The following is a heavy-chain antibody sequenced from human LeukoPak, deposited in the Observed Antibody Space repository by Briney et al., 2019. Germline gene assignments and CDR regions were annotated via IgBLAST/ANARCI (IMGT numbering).Heavy chain of an antibody. J-gene: IGHJ6*02. D-gene: IGHD3-10*01. Sequence: GGSLRPSCPASGFTFDDYAMHWVRQAPGQGLKSVSGISWNSGSIGYADSVKGRFTISRDNAKNSLYLQMNSLRAEDTALYYCAKERTMVRGVLDVWGQGTTVTVSS. CDR1: GFTFDDYA. V-gene: IGHV3-9*01. CDR3: AKERTMVRGVLDV. CDR2: ISWNSGSI.